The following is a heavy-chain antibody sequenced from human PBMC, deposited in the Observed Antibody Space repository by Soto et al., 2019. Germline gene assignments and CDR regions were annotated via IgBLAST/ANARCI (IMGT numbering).Heavy chain of an antibody. J-gene: IGHJ5*02. CDR1: GFTFSSYA. D-gene: IGHD1-7*01. V-gene: IGHV3-23*01. Sequence: GGSLRLSCAASGFTFSSYAMSWVRQAPGKGLEWVSAISGSGGSTYYADSVKGRFTISRDNSKNTLYLQMNSLRVEDTAVYYCAKDRLWNSRKPYNWFDPWGQGTLVTVSS. CDR2: ISGSGGST. CDR3: AKDRLWNSRKPYNWFDP.